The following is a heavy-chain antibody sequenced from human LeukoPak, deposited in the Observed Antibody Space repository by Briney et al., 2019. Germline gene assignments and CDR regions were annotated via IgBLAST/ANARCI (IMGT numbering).Heavy chain of an antibody. Sequence: ASVKVSCKASGYIFTNYGISWVRQAPGQGLEWMGWISVYNGNTNYAQKFQGRVTMTTDTSTSTAYMEVRNLRFDDTAVYYCARTIVVPAALGDWFDPWGQGTLVTVSS. CDR1: GYIFTNYG. CDR2: ISVYNGNT. CDR3: ARTIVVPAALGDWFDP. D-gene: IGHD2-2*01. J-gene: IGHJ5*02. V-gene: IGHV1-18*01.